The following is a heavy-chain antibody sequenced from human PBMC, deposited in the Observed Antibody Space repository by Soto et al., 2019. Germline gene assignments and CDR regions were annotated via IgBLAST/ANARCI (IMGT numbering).Heavy chain of an antibody. V-gene: IGHV1-18*04. CDR3: ARDQEYSTSGLYWFDL. J-gene: IGHJ5*02. CDR1: GYTFTSYG. Sequence: GASVKVSCKASGYTFTSYGITWVRQAPGQGLGWMGWISAYNGDTNYAQKVQGRVTVTTDTSTSTVYMELKSLKSDDTAVYFCARDQEYSTSGLYWFDLWGQGTLVTVSS. D-gene: IGHD6-6*01. CDR2: ISAYNGDT.